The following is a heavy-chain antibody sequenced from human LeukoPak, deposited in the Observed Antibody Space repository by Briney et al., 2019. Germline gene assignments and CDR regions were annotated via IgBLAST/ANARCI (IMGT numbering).Heavy chain of an antibody. V-gene: IGHV3-23*01. CDR1: GFTFSSYA. D-gene: IGHD3-10*01. CDR3: ARDELGEPTYYFDY. J-gene: IGHJ4*02. Sequence: PGGSLRLSCAASGFTFSSYAMSWVRQAPGKGLEWVSAISGSGGSTYYADSVKGRFTISRDNSKNTLYLQMNSLRAEDTAVYYCARDELGEPTYYFDYWGQGTLVTVSS. CDR2: ISGSGGST.